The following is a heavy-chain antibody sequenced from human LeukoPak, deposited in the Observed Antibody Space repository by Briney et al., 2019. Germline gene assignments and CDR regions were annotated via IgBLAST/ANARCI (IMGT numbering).Heavy chain of an antibody. CDR1: GFSFNNYA. CDR3: TRGHSSNW. D-gene: IGHD6-13*01. Sequence: PGGSLRLSCAASGFSFNNYAMHWVRQAPGKGLEYVSAISTNGGTTYYANAVKGRFTISRDNSKNTLYLQMGSLRDEDMAVYYCTRGHSSNWWGQGTLVTVSS. J-gene: IGHJ4*02. V-gene: IGHV3-64*01. CDR2: ISTNGGTT.